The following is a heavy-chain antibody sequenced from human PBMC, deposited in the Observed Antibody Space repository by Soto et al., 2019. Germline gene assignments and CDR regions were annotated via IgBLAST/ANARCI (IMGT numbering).Heavy chain of an antibody. CDR1: GFTFSNAW. V-gene: IGHV3-15*01. J-gene: IGHJ3*02. CDR2: IKSKTDGGTT. Sequence: GGSLRLSCAASGFTFSNAWMSWVRQAPGKGLEWVGRIKSKTDGGTTDYAAPVKGRFTISRDDSENTLYLEMNSLKTEDTAVYFCTASRVQGAFDIWGQGTLVTVSS. CDR3: TASRVQGAFDI.